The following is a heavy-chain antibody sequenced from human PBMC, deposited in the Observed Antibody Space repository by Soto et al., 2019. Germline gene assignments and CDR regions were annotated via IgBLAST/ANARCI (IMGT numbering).Heavy chain of an antibody. CDR3: ARDFTKSSGWAYYVDY. V-gene: IGHV1-18*01. CDR1: GYTFTTYG. D-gene: IGHD6-25*01. Sequence: QVQLVQSGAEVKKPGASVKVSCKASGYTFTTYGISWVRQAPGQGLEWMGWISAYSGSTKFAQKLQGRVTMTTDTSTTTAYMELRSVTADDTAVYYCARDFTKSSGWAYYVDYWGQGTLVTVSS. CDR2: ISAYSGST. J-gene: IGHJ4*02.